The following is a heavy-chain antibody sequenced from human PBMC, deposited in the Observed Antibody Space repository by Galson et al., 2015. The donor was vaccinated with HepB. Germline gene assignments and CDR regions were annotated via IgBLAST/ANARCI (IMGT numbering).Heavy chain of an antibody. CDR2: IRSKAYGGTT. J-gene: IGHJ6*03. D-gene: IGHD1-26*01. Sequence: SPRLSCAASGFTFGDYAMSWFRQAPGKGLEWVGFIRSKAYGGTTEYAASVKGRFTISRDDSKSIAYLQMNSLKTEDTAVYYCARSVGAYHYFYYMDVWGKGTTVTVSS. V-gene: IGHV3-49*03. CDR1: GFTFGDYA. CDR3: ARSVGAYHYFYYMDV.